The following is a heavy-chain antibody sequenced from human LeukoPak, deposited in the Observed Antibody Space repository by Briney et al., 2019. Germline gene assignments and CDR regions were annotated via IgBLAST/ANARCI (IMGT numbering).Heavy chain of an antibody. CDR1: GFTFDDYA. CDR2: ISWDGGST. J-gene: IGHJ6*03. CDR3: AKDKGRGYYYMDV. V-gene: IGHV3-43D*03. Sequence: GGSLRLSCAASGFTFDDYAMHWVRQAPGKGLEWVSLISWDGGSTYYADSVKGRFTISRDNSKNSLYLQMNSLRAEDTALYYCAKDKGRGYYYMDVWGKGTTVTVSS. D-gene: IGHD3-10*01.